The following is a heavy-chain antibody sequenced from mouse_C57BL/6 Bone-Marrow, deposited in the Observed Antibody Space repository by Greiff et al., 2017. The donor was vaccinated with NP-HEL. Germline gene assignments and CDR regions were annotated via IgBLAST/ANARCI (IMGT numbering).Heavy chain of an antibody. CDR1: GFTFSSYA. Sequence: EVMLVESGGGLVKPGGSLKLSCAASGFTFSSYAMSWVRQTPEKRLEWVATISDGGSYTYYPDNVKGRFTISRDNAKNNLYLQMSHLKSEDTAMYYCARDPYYYGSSFYYAMDYWGQGTSVTVSS. CDR3: ARDPYYYGSSFYYAMDY. J-gene: IGHJ4*01. D-gene: IGHD1-1*01. CDR2: ISDGGSYT. V-gene: IGHV5-4*01.